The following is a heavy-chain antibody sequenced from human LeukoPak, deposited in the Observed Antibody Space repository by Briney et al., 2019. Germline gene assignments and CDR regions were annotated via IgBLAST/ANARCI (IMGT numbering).Heavy chain of an antibody. V-gene: IGHV4-4*07. CDR2: IYTSGST. CDR3: ARARKIAAAGTYYYYGMDV. D-gene: IGHD6-13*01. J-gene: IGHJ6*02. CDR1: GGSISSYY. Sequence: PSETLSLTCTVSGGSISSYYWSWIRQPAGKGLEWIGRIYTSGSTNYNPSLKSRVTMSVDTSKNQFSLKLSSVTAADTAVYYCARARKIAAAGTYYYYGMDVWGQGTTVTVSS.